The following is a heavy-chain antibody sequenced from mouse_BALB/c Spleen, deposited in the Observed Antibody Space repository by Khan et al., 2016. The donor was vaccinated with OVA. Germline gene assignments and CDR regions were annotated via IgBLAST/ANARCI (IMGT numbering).Heavy chain of an antibody. CDR1: AFTFSSYT. CDR2: ISSGGTYT. Sequence: EVELVESGGGLVKPGGSLKLSCAASAFTFSSYTMSWVRQTPEKRLDWVATISSGGTYTYYPDSVKGRFTISRDNAKNTLYPQMSSLKSEDTAMYYCTRDGNYAHWYFDVWGAGTTVTVSS. V-gene: IGHV5-6-4*01. CDR3: TRDGNYAHWYFDV. D-gene: IGHD2-1*01. J-gene: IGHJ1*01.